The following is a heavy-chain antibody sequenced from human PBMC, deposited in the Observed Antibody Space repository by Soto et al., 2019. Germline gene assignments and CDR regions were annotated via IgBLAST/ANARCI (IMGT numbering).Heavy chain of an antibody. D-gene: IGHD5-18*01. CDR1: GGTFSRFS. Sequence: QVQLVQSGAEVKKPGSSVKVSCKASGGTFSRFSFNWVRQAPGQGLEWMGGIMPMFGTEKYAQKFQDKVTLTADESTGTPYMELSRLTSEDTAVYYCGIDSRYRVDAFDMWGQGTLVTVSS. V-gene: IGHV1-69*12. CDR2: IMPMFGTE. J-gene: IGHJ3*02. CDR3: GIDSRYRVDAFDM.